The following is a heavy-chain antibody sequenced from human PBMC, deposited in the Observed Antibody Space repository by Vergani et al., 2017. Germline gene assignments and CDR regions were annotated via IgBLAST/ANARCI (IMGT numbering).Heavy chain of an antibody. Sequence: QVQLVQSGAEVKKPGASVKVSCKASGYTFTSYDINWVRQATGQGLEWMGWMNHNSGNTGYAQKFQGRVTMTRNTSISTAYMALSSLRSEDTAVYYCARVLGRCCRTESYYYMDVLGKGTTVTVSS. J-gene: IGHJ6*03. CDR3: ARVLGRCCRTESYYYMDV. CDR2: MNHNSGNT. CDR1: GYTFTSYD. V-gene: IGHV1-8*01. D-gene: IGHD2-8*02.